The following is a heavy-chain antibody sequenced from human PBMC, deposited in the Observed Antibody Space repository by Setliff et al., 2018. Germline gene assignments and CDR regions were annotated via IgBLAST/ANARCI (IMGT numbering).Heavy chain of an antibody. D-gene: IGHD3-10*01. Sequence: SETLSLTCAVYGGSFSGYYWTWIRQPPGKGLEWIGEINHSGSTNYNPSLKSRVTISVDTSKNQFSLKLSSVTAADTAVYYCSRGKGSWVLLRWFDPWGQGTLVTVSS. J-gene: IGHJ5*02. V-gene: IGHV4-34*01. CDR2: INHSGST. CDR3: SRGKGSWVLLRWFDP. CDR1: GGSFSGYY.